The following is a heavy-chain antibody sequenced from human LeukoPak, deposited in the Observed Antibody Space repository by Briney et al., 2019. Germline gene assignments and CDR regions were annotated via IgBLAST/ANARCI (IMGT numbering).Heavy chain of an antibody. J-gene: IGHJ5*02. D-gene: IGHD2-21*01. CDR2: INHSGST. CDR3: ATHLGGDWFDP. Sequence: SETLSLTCAVYGGSFSGYYWSWIRQPPGKGLEWIGEINHSGSTNYNPSLKSRVTISVDKSKNQFSLKLSSVTAADTAVYYCATHLGGDWFDPWGQGTLVTVSS. V-gene: IGHV4-34*01. CDR1: GGSFSGYY.